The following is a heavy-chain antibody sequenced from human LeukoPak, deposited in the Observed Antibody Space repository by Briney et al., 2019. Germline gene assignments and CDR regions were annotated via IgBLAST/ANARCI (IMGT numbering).Heavy chain of an antibody. D-gene: IGHD3-3*01. CDR3: ATGPGVGWFDAFDI. J-gene: IGHJ3*02. CDR2: FDPEDGET. CDR1: GYTLTELS. Sequence: ASVKVSCTVSGYTLTELSMHWVRQAPGKGLEWMGGFDPEDGETIYAQKFQGRVTMTEDTSTDTAYMELSSLRSEDTAVYYCATGPGVGWFDAFDIWGQGTTVTVSS. V-gene: IGHV1-24*01.